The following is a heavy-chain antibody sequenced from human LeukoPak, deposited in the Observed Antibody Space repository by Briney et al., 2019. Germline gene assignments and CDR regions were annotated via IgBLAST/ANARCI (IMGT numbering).Heavy chain of an antibody. CDR2: IYSGGST. CDR1: GFTFSSYA. Sequence: QPGGSLRLSCAASGFTFSSYAMSWVRQAPGKGLEWVSVIYSGGSTYYADSVKGRFTISRHNSKNTLYLQMNSLRAEDTAVYYCAGGQVDYWGQGTLVTVSS. CDR3: AGGQVDY. V-gene: IGHV3-53*04. D-gene: IGHD3-16*01. J-gene: IGHJ4*02.